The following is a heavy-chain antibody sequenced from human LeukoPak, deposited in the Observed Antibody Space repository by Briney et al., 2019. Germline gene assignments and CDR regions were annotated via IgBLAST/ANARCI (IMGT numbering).Heavy chain of an antibody. CDR3: ARAGPGGVWGSYRYPDY. D-gene: IGHD3-16*02. V-gene: IGHV4-30-2*01. Sequence: SQTLSLTCAVCGGSISRGGYSWGWIRQPPGRGREWNVYIYQSGSTYYNPSRKSRFTISVYTAKNQFSLKLSSVPAADTAVYYCARAGPGGVWGSYRYPDYWGQGTLVTVSS. CDR2: IYQSGST. J-gene: IGHJ4*02. CDR1: GGSISRGGYS.